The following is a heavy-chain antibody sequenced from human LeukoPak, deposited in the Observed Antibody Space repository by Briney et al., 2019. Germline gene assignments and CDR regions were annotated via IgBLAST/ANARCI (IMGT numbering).Heavy chain of an antibody. J-gene: IGHJ6*03. CDR3: AGLIIAARPGYYYYMDV. CDR1: GGSISSGSYY. Sequence: SQTLSLTCTVSGGSISSGSYYWSWIRQPAGKGLEWIGRIYTSGSTNYNPSLKSRVTISVDTSKNQFSLKLSSVTAAGTAVDYCAGLIIAARPGYYYYMDVWGKGTTVTVSS. V-gene: IGHV4-61*02. D-gene: IGHD6-6*01. CDR2: IYTSGST.